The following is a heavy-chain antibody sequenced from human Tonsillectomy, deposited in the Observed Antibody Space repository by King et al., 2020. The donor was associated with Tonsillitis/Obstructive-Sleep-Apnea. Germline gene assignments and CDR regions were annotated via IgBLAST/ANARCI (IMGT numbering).Heavy chain of an antibody. V-gene: IGHV5-51*01. J-gene: IGHJ5*02. CDR3: ARRPRVWGVKEKNWFDP. CDR1: GYSFTSYW. D-gene: IGHD7-27*01. CDR2: IYPGDSDT. Sequence: QLVQSGAEVKKPGESLKISCKGSGYSFTSYWIGWVRQMPGKCLEWMGIIYPGDSDTRYSPSFQGQVTISADKSIITAYLQWSSLKASSTAMYYCARRPRVWGVKEKNWFDPWGQGTLVTVSS.